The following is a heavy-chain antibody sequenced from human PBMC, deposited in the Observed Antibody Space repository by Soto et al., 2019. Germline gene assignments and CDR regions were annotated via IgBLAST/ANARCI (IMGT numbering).Heavy chain of an antibody. CDR2: FDPSGVAT. V-gene: IGHV1-46*01. Sequence: VASVKVSCKASGYTFTSYFIHCVRQAPGQGLEWMGVFDPSGVATNSAQKFQGRLTMTRDTSTSTVYMDLTSLGSDDTALYYCARVSRGAFDIWGQGTLVTVSS. CDR1: GYTFTSYF. CDR3: ARVSRGAFDI. J-gene: IGHJ3*02.